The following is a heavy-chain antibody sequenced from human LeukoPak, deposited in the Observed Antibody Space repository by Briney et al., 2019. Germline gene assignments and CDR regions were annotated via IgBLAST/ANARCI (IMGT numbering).Heavy chain of an antibody. CDR1: GFTFSSYW. Sequence: GVSLRLSCAASGFTFSSYWMSWVRQAPGKGLEWVANIKQDGSEKYYVDSVKGRFTISRDNAKNSLYLQMNSLRAEDTAVYYCARIKSRITIFGVVIIFDYWGQGTLVTVSS. V-gene: IGHV3-7*01. CDR3: ARIKSRITIFGVVIIFDY. CDR2: IKQDGSEK. J-gene: IGHJ4*02. D-gene: IGHD3-3*01.